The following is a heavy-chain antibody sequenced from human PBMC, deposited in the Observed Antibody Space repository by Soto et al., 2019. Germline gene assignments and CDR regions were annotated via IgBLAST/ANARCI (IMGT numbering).Heavy chain of an antibody. CDR1: GFTFTSYA. J-gene: IGHJ4*02. CDR2: ISYDGSNK. Sequence: PRLSCAASGFTFTSYAMHWVRQAPGKELEWGAVISYDGSNKYYADSVKGRFTISRDNSKNTLYLQMNSLRAEDTAVYYCARDPPPTTRTNRRYLDQGNLVAVCS. V-gene: IGHV3-30-3*01. CDR3: ARDPPPTTRTNRRY. D-gene: IGHD1-7*01.